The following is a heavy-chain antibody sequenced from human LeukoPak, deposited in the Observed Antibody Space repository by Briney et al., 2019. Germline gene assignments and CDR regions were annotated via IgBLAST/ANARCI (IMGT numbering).Heavy chain of an antibody. CDR2: IHDSGST. CDR3: ARVELGINPDWHYYYYMDV. J-gene: IGHJ6*03. Sequence: SETLSLTCTVSGGSISGYSWSWIRQPPGKGLEWIAYIHDSGSTNYNPSVKSRLTTSVDTSKNQFSPRLSSITAADTAVYFCARVELGINPDWHYYYYMDVWGNGTTVTVSS. CDR1: GGSISGYS. V-gene: IGHV4-59*01. D-gene: IGHD7-27*01.